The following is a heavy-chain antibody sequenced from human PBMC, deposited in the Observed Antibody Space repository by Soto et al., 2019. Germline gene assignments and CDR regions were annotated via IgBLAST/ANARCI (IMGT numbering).Heavy chain of an antibody. V-gene: IGHV1-69*13. J-gene: IGHJ6*02. CDR1: GGTFSSYA. Sequence: GASVKVSCKASGGTFSSYAISWVRQAPGQGLEWMGGIIPIFGTANYAQRFQGRVTITADESTSTAYMELSSLRSEDTAVYYCARDPWNWNPTDYYYGMDVWGQGTTVTVSS. CDR2: IIPIFGTA. CDR3: ARDPWNWNPTDYYYGMDV. D-gene: IGHD1-1*01.